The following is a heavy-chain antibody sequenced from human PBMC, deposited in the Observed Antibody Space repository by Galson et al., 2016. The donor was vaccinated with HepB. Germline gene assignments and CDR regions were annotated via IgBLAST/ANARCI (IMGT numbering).Heavy chain of an antibody. J-gene: IGHJ2*01. CDR2: ISITSGYK. V-gene: IGHV3-21*01. D-gene: IGHD3-16*01. Sequence: SLRLSCAASEFTFNAYGMIWVRQASGKGLEWVSFISITSGYKYYADSLKGRVTISRDNAKNSLYLQMNSLRAEDTAVYYCARPPEGDRRYFDLWGRGTLVTVSS. CDR1: EFTFNAYG. CDR3: ARPPEGDRRYFDL.